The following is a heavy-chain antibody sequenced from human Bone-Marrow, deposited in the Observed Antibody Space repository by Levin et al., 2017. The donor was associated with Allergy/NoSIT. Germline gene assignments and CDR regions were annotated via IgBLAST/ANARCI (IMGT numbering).Heavy chain of an antibody. V-gene: IGHV4-34*01. CDR2: INDSGST. CDR1: GVSFNGYY. Sequence: RSSETLSLTCAVYGVSFNGYYWSWIRQPPGKGLEWIGEINDSGSTNYNPSLQSRVTISADTSKNQFSLALSSVTVADTAVYYCAREDCSGGTCSNFDYWGQGTLVTVSS. D-gene: IGHD2-15*01. CDR3: AREDCSGGTCSNFDY. J-gene: IGHJ4*02.